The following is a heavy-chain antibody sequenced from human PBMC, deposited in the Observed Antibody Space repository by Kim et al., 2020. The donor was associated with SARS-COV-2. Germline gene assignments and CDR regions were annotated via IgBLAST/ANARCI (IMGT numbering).Heavy chain of an antibody. CDR3: ARHSPAAMISSYYYYMDV. D-gene: IGHD2-2*01. CDR2: IYYSGST. J-gene: IGHJ6*03. Sequence: SETLSLTCTVSGGSISSSSYYWGWIRQPPGKGLEWIGSIYYSGSTYYNPSLKSRVTISVDTSKNQFSLKLSSVTAADTAVYYCARHSPAAMISSYYYYMDVWRKGTTVTVSS. V-gene: IGHV4-39*01. CDR1: GGSISSSSYY.